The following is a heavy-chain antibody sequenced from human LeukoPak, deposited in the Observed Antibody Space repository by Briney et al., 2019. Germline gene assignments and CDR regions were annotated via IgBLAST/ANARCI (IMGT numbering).Heavy chain of an antibody. CDR2: ISSSGSTI. Sequence: GGSLRLSCAASGFTFSDYYMSWIRQAPGKGLEWVSYISSSGSTIYYADSVKGRFTISRDNSKNSLYLQMNSLRAEDTALYYCAKDMAAYYYASGNIDYWGQGTLVTVSS. CDR1: GFTFSDYY. CDR3: AKDMAAYYYASGNIDY. V-gene: IGHV3-11*01. D-gene: IGHD3-10*01. J-gene: IGHJ4*02.